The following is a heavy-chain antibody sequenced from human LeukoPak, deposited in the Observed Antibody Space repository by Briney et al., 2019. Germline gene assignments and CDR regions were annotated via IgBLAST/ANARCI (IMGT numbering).Heavy chain of an antibody. CDR2: INPYSGDT. V-gene: IGHV1-2*02. D-gene: IGHD1-26*01. CDR1: GYTFSDHY. CDR3: AREGRGSGQWAGFDF. Sequence: ASVKVSCKTSGYTFSDHYVQWLRQAPGQGLEWMGWINPYSGDTSSARKFQGRVTMTKDTSITTAYLELTGLTSDDTAICYCAREGRGSGQWAGFDFWGQGALVTVSS. J-gene: IGHJ4*02.